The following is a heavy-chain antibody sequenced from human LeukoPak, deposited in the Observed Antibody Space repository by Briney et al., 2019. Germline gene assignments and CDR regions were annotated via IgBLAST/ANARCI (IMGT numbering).Heavy chain of an antibody. CDR3: ARQTPYMGSADPGDWFDP. CDR2: IYTSGST. J-gene: IGHJ5*02. D-gene: IGHD3-10*01. V-gene: IGHV4-4*09. CDR1: GGSISSYY. Sequence: PSETLSLTCTVSGGSISSYYWSWIRQPPGKGLEWIGYIYTSGSTNYNPSLKSRVTISVDTSKNQFSLKLSSVTAADTAVYYCARQTPYMGSADPGDWFDPWGQGTLVTVSS.